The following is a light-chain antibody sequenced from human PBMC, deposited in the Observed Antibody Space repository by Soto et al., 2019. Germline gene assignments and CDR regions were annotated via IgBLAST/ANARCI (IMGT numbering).Light chain of an antibody. J-gene: IGLJ3*02. V-gene: IGLV2-14*01. CDR2: EVS. CDR1: SSDVGGYNY. CDR3: SSYTSSSTRV. Sequence: QSALTQPASVSGSPRQSITISCTGTSSDVGGYNYVSWYQQHPGKAPKLMIYEVSHRPSGVSNRFSGSKSGNTASLTISGLQAEDEADYYCSSYTSSSTRVFGGGTKLTVL.